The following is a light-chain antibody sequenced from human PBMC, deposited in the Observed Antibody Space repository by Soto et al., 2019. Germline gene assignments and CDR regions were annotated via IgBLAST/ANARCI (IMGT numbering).Light chain of an antibody. J-gene: IGKJ1*01. CDR2: GAS. V-gene: IGKV3-20*01. CDR1: QSFSSSY. CDR3: QQYGSSPWT. Sequence: EIVLTQSPGTLSLSPGERATLSCRASQSFSSSYLAWYQQKPGQAPRLLIYGASSRATGIPDRFSASGTGTDFTLTISRLEPEDFAVYYCQQYGSSPWTFGQGTKVDIK.